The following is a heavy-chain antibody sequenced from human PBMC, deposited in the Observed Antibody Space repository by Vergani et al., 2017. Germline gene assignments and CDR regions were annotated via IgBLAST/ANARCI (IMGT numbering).Heavy chain of an antibody. J-gene: IGHJ4*02. CDR1: EFTFSNYA. CDR2: ISGSGVSA. V-gene: IGHV3-23*01. CDR3: AKQYFVSWNYLVDY. Sequence: EVQLLESGGGLVQPGGSLRLTCAASEFTFSNYAMNWVRQAPGKGLEWVSGISGSGVSAYYTDSVKGRFTISRDNSKNMLFLQMNNLRTEDTAIYYSAKQYFVSWNYLVDYWGQGTRVTVSS. D-gene: IGHD1-7*01.